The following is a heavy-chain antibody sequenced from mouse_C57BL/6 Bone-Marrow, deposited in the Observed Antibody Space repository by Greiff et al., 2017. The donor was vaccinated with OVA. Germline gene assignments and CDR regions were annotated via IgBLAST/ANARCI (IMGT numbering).Heavy chain of an antibody. CDR2: ISYNGSN. D-gene: IGHD4-1*01. CDR3: ARPWEGAMDY. V-gene: IGHV3-6*01. J-gene: IGHJ4*01. CDR1: GYSITRGYY. Sequence: EVQLQESGPGLVKPSQSLSLTCSVTGYSITRGYYWNWIRQFPGNKLEWMGYISYNGSNNYNPSLKNRISITLDTSTNQFFLKLNSLTTEDTATYYCARPWEGAMDYWGQGTSVTVSS.